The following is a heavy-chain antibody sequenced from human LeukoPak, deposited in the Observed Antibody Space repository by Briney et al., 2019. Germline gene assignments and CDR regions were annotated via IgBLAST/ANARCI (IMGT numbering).Heavy chain of an antibody. V-gene: IGHV3-53*01. D-gene: IGHD3-10*01. CDR1: GFTVSSNY. CDR3: AGGAGPSKDAFDI. Sequence: GGSLRLSCAASGFTVSSNYMSWVRQAPGKGLEWVSVIDTSGSTYYADSVKGRFTISRDNSKNTLYLQMNSLRAEDTAVYYCAGGAGPSKDAFDIWGQGTMVTVSS. CDR2: IDTSGST. J-gene: IGHJ3*02.